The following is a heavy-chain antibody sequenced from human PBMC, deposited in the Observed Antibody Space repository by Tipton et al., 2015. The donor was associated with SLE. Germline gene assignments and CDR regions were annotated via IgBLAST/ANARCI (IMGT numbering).Heavy chain of an antibody. CDR2: IDDSGNT. V-gene: IGHV4-34*01. Sequence: GLVKPSETLSLTCGVYGGSLSDYYWTWIRQPPGKGLEWIGEIDDSGNTNYYPPLKSRVTISVDTSKNQFSLTLSSVTAADTAVYFCVRGQEDWYFDVWGRGTLVTVSS. J-gene: IGHJ2*01. CDR1: GGSLSDYY. CDR3: VRGQEDWYFDV.